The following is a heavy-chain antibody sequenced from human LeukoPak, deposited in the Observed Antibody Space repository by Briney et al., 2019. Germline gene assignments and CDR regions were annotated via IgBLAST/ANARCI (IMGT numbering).Heavy chain of an antibody. D-gene: IGHD2-21*02. V-gene: IGHV4-4*07. J-gene: IGHJ4*02. CDR3: ARDPGDYPPYYFDY. CDR1: GGPISRYY. Sequence: SGTLSLTCTVSGGPISRYYWSWIRQPAGKGLEWIGRIYTSGSTNYNPSLKSRVTMSVDTSKNQFSLKLTSVTAADTAVYYCARDPGDYPPYYFDYWGQGTLVTVSS. CDR2: IYTSGST.